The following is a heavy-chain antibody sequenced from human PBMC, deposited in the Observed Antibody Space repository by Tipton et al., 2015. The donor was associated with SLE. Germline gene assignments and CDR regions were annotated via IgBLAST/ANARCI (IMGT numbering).Heavy chain of an antibody. Sequence: LRLSCAVYGGSFSSYYWGWIRQPPGKGLEWIGRIFTRGSTNYNLSLKSRVTISVDTSKNQFSLKLSSVTAADTAVYYCARHEDWGIDYWGQGTLVTVSS. CDR3: ARHEDWGIDY. CDR2: IFTRGST. CDR1: GGSFSSYY. J-gene: IGHJ4*02. D-gene: IGHD7-27*01. V-gene: IGHV4-4*08.